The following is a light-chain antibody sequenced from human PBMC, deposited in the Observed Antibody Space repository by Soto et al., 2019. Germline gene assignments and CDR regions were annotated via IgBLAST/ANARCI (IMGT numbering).Light chain of an antibody. CDR2: KAS. CDR1: QSVSSW. J-gene: IGKJ1*01. V-gene: IGKV1-5*03. Sequence: DIQMTQSPSTLSASVGDRVIITFRASQSVSSWLAWYQQKPGKAPNLLIYKASTLKSGVPSRFSGSGSGTEFTLTISSLQPDDFATYYCQQYDNDSWTFGQGTKVEI. CDR3: QQYDNDSWT.